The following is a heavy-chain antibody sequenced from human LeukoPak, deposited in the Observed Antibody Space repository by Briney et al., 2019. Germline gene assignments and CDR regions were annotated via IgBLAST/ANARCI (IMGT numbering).Heavy chain of an antibody. J-gene: IGHJ4*02. CDR3: AREAAAGY. D-gene: IGHD6-13*01. CDR1: GFTFSSYS. CDR2: ISSSSNTI. Sequence: TGGSLRLSCAASGFTFSSYSMNWVRQAPGKGLEWVSYISSSSNTIYYADSVKGRFTISRDNAKNSLYLQMNSLRAADTAVYYCAREAAAGYWGQGTLVTVSS. V-gene: IGHV3-48*01.